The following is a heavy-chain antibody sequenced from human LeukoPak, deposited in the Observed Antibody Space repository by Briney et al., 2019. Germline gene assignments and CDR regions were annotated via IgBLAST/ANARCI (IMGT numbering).Heavy chain of an antibody. CDR2: ISYDASNK. CDR3: ASQGRVAKTYYYYYMDV. V-gene: IGHV3-30*01. D-gene: IGHD2-15*01. CDR1: GFAFSSYA. J-gene: IGHJ6*03. Sequence: GGSLRLSCAASGFAFSSYAMHWVRQAPGKGLEWVAVISYDASNKYYADSVKGRFTISRDNSKNTLYLQMNSLRAEDTAVYYCASQGRVAKTYYYYYMDVWGKGTTVTVSS.